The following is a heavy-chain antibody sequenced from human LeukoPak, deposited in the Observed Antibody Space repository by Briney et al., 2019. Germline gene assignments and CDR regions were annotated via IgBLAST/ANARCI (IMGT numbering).Heavy chain of an antibody. V-gene: IGHV3-53*01. Sequence: GGSLRLSCAASGFTVSSNYMSWVRQAPGKGLEWVSVIYSGGSTYYADSVKGRFTISRDNSKNTLCLQMNSLRAEDTAVYYCARDQDYYYGMDVWGQGTTVTVSS. CDR1: GFTVSSNY. CDR3: ARDQDYYYGMDV. J-gene: IGHJ6*02. CDR2: IYSGGST.